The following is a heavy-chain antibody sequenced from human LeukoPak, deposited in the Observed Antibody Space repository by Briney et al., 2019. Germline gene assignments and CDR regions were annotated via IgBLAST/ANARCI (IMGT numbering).Heavy chain of an antibody. CDR1: GYSISSGYY. CDR2: IYNSGST. Sequence: SETLSLTCTVSGYSISSGYYWGWIRQPPGKGLEWIGSIYNSGSTYYNPSLKSRATISLDTPANQFSLKLSSVTAADTAVYYCARLWFAVFDYWGQGTLVTVSS. CDR3: ARLWFAVFDY. D-gene: IGHD3-10*01. V-gene: IGHV4-38-2*02. J-gene: IGHJ4*02.